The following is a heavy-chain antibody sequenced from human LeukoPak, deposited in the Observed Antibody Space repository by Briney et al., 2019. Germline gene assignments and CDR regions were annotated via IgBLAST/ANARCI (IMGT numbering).Heavy chain of an antibody. D-gene: IGHD3-10*01. CDR3: AKDRAITSAFPRWIEY. J-gene: IGHJ4*02. Sequence: GGSLRLSCAASGFTFSSYGMHWVRQAPGKGLEWVAFIQFDGSDKYYADSMKGRFIISRDSSKNTLFLQMNSLRPEDTALYFCAKDRAITSAFPRWIEYWGQGTPVTVSS. V-gene: IGHV3-30*02. CDR1: GFTFSSYG. CDR2: IQFDGSDK.